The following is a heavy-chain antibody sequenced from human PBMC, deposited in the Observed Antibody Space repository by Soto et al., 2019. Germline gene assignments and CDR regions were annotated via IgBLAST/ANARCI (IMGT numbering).Heavy chain of an antibody. CDR1: GFSFSTFA. CDR2: ISHDGRNE. CDR3: AIDGLPDDFRSGGYWFDP. J-gene: IGHJ5*02. V-gene: IGHV3-30-3*01. Sequence: QAYLVESGGGVVQPGRSLRLSCAASGFSFSTFALHWVRQAPGEGLEWVALISHDGRNEKYAESVKGRFTISRDNSKNTVYMQMDSLRLEDTGVYYCAIDGLPDDFRSGGYWFDPWGQGPQVTVSS. D-gene: IGHD3-3*01.